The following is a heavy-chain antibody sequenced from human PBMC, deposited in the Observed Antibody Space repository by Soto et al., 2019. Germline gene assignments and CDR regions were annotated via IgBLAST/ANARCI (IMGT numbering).Heavy chain of an antibody. CDR1: GYSFTSYW. CDR3: ARGGYSSSSYGYYYYYYMDV. Sequence: GESLKISCKGSGYSFTSYWIGWVRQMPGKGLEWMGIIYPGDSDTRYSPSFQGQVTISADKSISTAYLQWSSLKASDTAMYYCARGGYSSSSYGYYYYYYMDVWGKGTTVTVSS. J-gene: IGHJ6*03. D-gene: IGHD6-6*01. CDR2: IYPGDSDT. V-gene: IGHV5-51*01.